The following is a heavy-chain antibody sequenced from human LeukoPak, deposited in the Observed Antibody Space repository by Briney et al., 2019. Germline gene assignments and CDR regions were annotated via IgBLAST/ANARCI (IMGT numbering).Heavy chain of an antibody. V-gene: IGHV4-61*02. D-gene: IGHD1-26*01. J-gene: IGHJ4*02. CDR1: GGSISSGSYY. CDR2: IYTSGST. Sequence: SQTLSLTCTVSGGSISSGSYYWSWIRQPAGKGLEWIGRIYTSGSTNYNPSLKSRVTISVDTSKNQFSLKLSSVTAADTAVYYCAREGGSHSGGGYFDYWGQGTLVTVSS. CDR3: AREGGSHSGGGYFDY.